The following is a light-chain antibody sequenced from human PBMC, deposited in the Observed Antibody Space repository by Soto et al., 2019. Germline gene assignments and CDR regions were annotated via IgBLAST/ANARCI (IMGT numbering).Light chain of an antibody. CDR2: STN. J-gene: IGLJ1*01. CDR3: MLYMGSGTYV. Sequence: QTVVTQEPWLSVSPGGTVTLTCGLSSGSVSTNYYPSWYQQTPGQAPRTLIYSTNTRSSGVPDRFSGSILGNKAALTITGAQADDDSDYYCMLYMGSGTYVFGIGTKVTVL. CDR1: SGSVSTNYY. V-gene: IGLV8-61*01.